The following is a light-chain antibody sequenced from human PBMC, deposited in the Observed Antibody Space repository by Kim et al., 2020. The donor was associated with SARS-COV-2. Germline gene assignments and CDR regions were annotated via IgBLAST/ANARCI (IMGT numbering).Light chain of an antibody. CDR1: QSVSSY. CDR2: DAS. V-gene: IGKV3-11*01. J-gene: IGKJ4*01. CDR3: QQRSNWPPVLT. Sequence: EIVLTQSPAPLSLSPGERATLSCRASQSVSSYLAWYQQKPGQAPRLLIYDASNRATGIPARFSGSGSGTDFTLTISSLEPEDFAVYYCQQRSNWPPVLTFGGGTKVDIK.